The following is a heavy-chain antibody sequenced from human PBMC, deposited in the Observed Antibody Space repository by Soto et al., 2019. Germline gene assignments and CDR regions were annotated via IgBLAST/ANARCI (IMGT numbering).Heavy chain of an antibody. CDR3: ARFTHVVPSE. J-gene: IGHJ4*02. CDR2: ISDSGGST. CDR1: GFTFSSYA. V-gene: IGHV3-23*04. D-gene: IGHD2-15*01. Sequence: EVQLVESGGGLVKPGGSLRLSCAASGFTFSSYAMNWVRQAPGRGLEWVSSISDSGGSTYYADSVKGRFTISRDNSKNTLYLQMNSLRAEDTAVYYCARFTHVVPSEWGQGTLVTVSS.